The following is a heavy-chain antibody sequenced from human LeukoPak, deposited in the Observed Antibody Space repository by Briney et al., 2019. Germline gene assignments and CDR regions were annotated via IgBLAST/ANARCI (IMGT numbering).Heavy chain of an antibody. CDR3: ARESTTHSSSWYTD. V-gene: IGHV1-18*01. CDR2: ISAYNGNT. J-gene: IGHJ4*02. CDR1: GYTFTSYG. D-gene: IGHD6-13*01. Sequence: ASVTVSCKASGYTFTSYGISWVRQAPGQGLEWMGWISAYNGNTNYAQKLQGRVTMTTDTSTSTAYMELRSLRSDDTAVYYCARESTTHSSSWYTDWGQGTLVTVSS.